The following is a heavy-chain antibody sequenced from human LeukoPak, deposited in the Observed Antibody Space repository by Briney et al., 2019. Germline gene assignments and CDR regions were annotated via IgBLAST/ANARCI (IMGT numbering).Heavy chain of an antibody. Sequence: PSETLSLTCTVSGGSISSSSYYWGWIRQPPGKGLEWIGAMYYSGGTYYNPSLKSRVTIYVDTSENQFSLKLNSVTAADTAVYYCARLAYDNSGYYYFDYWGQGTLVTVSS. D-gene: IGHD3-22*01. V-gene: IGHV4-39*01. CDR1: GGSISSSSYY. J-gene: IGHJ4*02. CDR2: MYYSGGT. CDR3: ARLAYDNSGYYYFDY.